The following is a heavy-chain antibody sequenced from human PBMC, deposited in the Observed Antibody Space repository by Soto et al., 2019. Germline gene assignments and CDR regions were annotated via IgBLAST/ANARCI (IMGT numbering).Heavy chain of an antibody. CDR1: GFTFSSYA. V-gene: IGHV3-23*01. D-gene: IGHD2-15*01. CDR2: ISGSGGST. CDR3: AKGAAGYYYYGMDV. Sequence: EVQLLESGGGLVQPGGSLRLSCAASGFTFSSYAMSWVRQAPGKGLEWVSAISGSGGSTYYADSVKGRFTISRDNSKNTVYLQMNRLRAEETAVYYCAKGAAGYYYYGMDVWGQGTTVTVSS. J-gene: IGHJ6*02.